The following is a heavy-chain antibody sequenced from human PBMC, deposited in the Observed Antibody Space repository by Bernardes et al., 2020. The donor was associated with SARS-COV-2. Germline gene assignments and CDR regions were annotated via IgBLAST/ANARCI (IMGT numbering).Heavy chain of an antibody. J-gene: IGHJ6*02. CDR2: INQDGSEK. Sequence: GGSLRLSCTVAALTPRTIWMTWDRQAPENGLEWVGNINQDGSEKYYADSVKGRTAISRDNAKNALNLQMNNLRADDTAVYYWGRGRYTSGSMDVWRQGTTVIVSS. V-gene: IGHV3-7*03. CDR1: ALTPRTIW. CDR3: GRGRYTSGSMDV. D-gene: IGHD6-13*01.